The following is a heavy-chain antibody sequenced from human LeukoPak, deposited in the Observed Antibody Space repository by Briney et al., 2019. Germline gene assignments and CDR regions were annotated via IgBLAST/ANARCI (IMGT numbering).Heavy chain of an antibody. CDR3: AQGYLSGWYPY. CDR1: GFSVSSFG. D-gene: IGHD6-19*01. J-gene: IGHJ4*02. V-gene: IGHV3-23*01. CDR2: ISVDGESA. Sequence: AGGSLRLSCAASGFSVSSFGMSWVRQAPGKGLEWISAISVDGESAYYADSVKGRFIISRDNSKNTLYLQLSSLRAEDTAVYYCAQGYLSGWYPYWGLGSLVSVSS.